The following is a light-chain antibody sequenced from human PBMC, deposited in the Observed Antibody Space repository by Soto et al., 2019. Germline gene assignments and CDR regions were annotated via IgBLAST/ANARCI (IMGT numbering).Light chain of an antibody. J-gene: IGLJ2*01. CDR2: QDS. CDR3: QAWDSARV. V-gene: IGLV3-1*01. Sequence: SYELTQPPSVSVSPGQTATITCSGDKLGDKFVCWYQLKPGQSPVLVIYQDSRRPSGIPERFSGSNSGSTATLTISGTQAMDEAEYYCQAWDSARVFGGGTKLTVL. CDR1: KLGDKF.